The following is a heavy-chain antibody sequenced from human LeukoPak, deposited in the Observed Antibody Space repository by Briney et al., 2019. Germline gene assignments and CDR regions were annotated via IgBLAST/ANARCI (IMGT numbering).Heavy chain of an antibody. CDR1: GFSVSDNY. CDR3: TRSFFSYGYFDY. V-gene: IGHV3-53*01. J-gene: IGHJ4*02. CDR2: IYSGGNT. D-gene: IGHD5-18*01. Sequence: GGSLRLSCAASGFSVSDNYMSWVRQAPGKGLEWVPVIYSGGNTYYADSVKGRFTISRDNSKSTLHLQMNSLRAEDTAVYYCTRSFFSYGYFDYWGQGTLVTVSS.